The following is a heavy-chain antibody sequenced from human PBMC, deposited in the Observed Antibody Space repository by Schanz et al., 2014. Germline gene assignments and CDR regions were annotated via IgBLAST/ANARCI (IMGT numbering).Heavy chain of an antibody. Sequence: QVQLQESGPGLVKPSETLSLTCTVSGGSISSYYWSWIRQPPGKGLEWIGFIYYRGNTNYNPSLTSRVTMSVDLSKNQSALKLSSCTAADTAVYYCARRIWDGDYYYFDYWGQGTLVTVSS. V-gene: IGHV4-59*08. CDR1: GGSISSYY. CDR3: ARRIWDGDYYYFDY. J-gene: IGHJ4*02. D-gene: IGHD4-17*01. CDR2: IYYRGNT.